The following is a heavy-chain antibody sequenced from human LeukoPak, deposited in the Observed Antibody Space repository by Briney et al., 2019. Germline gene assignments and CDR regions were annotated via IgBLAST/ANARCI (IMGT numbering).Heavy chain of an antibody. J-gene: IGHJ5*02. D-gene: IGHD6-13*01. CDR3: ARAEDSYSSSWYINWFDP. V-gene: IGHV3-30*02. CDR1: GFTFSSYG. CDR2: IRYDGSNK. Sequence: PGGSLRLSCAASGFTFSSYGMHWVRQAPGKGLEWVAFIRYDGSNKYYADSVKGRFTISRDNSKNTLYLQMNSLRAEDTAVYYCARAEDSYSSSWYINWFDPWGQGTLVTVSS.